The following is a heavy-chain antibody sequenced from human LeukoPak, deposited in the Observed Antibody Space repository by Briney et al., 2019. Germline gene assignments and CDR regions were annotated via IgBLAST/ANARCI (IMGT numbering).Heavy chain of an antibody. J-gene: IGHJ4*02. CDR1: GGSISSSSYY. Sequence: TSETLSLTCTVSGGSISSSSYYWGWIRQPPGKGLEWIGSIYYSGSTYYNPSLKSRVTISVDTSKNQFSLKLSSVTAADTAVYYCARVPVRYCSSTSCHYGGFDYWGQGTLVTVSS. CDR3: ARVPVRYCSSTSCHYGGFDY. CDR2: IYYSGST. V-gene: IGHV4-39*07. D-gene: IGHD2-2*01.